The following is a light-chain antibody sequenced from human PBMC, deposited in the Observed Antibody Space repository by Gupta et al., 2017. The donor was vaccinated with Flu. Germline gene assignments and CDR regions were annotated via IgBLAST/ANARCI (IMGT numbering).Light chain of an antibody. CDR2: GAS. V-gene: IGKV3-20*01. Sequence: GTLSLSPGERATLSCRASQSVSDNFLAWHQLKPGQAPSRLIYGASSRATGIPDRFRGRGSGTEFNLTISTLEPEDFAVYYCQQYGSLPLTFGGGTKVEIK. CDR1: QSVSDNF. J-gene: IGKJ4*01. CDR3: QQYGSLPLT.